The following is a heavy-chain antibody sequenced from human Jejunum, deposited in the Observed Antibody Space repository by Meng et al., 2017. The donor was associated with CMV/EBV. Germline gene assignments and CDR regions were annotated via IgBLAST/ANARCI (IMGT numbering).Heavy chain of an antibody. Sequence: PCKASGYTFTNLAIHQVRQAHGQRLEWMGWIYTGSGDTKFSQKFQGRVSFTRDTPATTAYMELTSLRSEDTAVYYCARGVISYHDSWGQGTLVTVSS. CDR2: IYTGSGDT. V-gene: IGHV1-3*04. D-gene: IGHD3-16*01. CDR3: ARGVISYHDS. J-gene: IGHJ5*02. CDR1: GYTFTNLA.